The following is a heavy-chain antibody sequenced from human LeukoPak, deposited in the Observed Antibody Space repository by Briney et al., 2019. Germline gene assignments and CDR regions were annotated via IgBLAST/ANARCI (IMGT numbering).Heavy chain of an antibody. V-gene: IGHV3-30*03. CDR2: ISYDGSNK. D-gene: IGHD2-21*02. J-gene: IGHJ4*02. CDR1: GFTFSSYG. CDR3: ELYCGGDCYSFSGDY. Sequence: PGGSLRLSCAASGFTFSSYGMHWVRQAPGKGLEWVAAISYDGSNKYYADSVKGRSTISRDNSKNTLYLQMNSLRAEDTAVYYCELYCGGDCYSFSGDYWGQGTLVTVSS.